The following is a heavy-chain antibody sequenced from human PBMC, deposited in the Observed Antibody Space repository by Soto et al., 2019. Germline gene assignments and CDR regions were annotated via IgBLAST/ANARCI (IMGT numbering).Heavy chain of an antibody. D-gene: IGHD3-16*01. J-gene: IGHJ4*02. CDR3: ARDGGASTFDFDS. Sequence: PGGSLRLSCAASGFTFSDHSLNWIRQAPGKGLEWISYITGSGVTMYADSVKGRFTISRDNAKNSLYLQMDSLRAEDTAVYYCARDGGASTFDFDSWGQGNLVTVSS. V-gene: IGHV3-48*04. CDR2: ITGSGVTM. CDR1: GFTFSDHS.